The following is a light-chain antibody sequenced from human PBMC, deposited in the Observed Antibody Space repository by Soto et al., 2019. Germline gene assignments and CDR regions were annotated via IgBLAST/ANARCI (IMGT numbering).Light chain of an antibody. CDR2: EVS. V-gene: IGLV2-14*01. CDR3: SSYTSSSTYV. J-gene: IGLJ1*01. CDR1: SSDVGGYNY. Sequence: QSALTQPAPVSGSPGQSITISCTGTSSDVGGYNYVSWYQQHPGKVPKLMIYEVSNRPSGVSNRFSGSKSGNTASLTISGLQAEDEADYYCSSYTSSSTYVFGTGTKVTVL.